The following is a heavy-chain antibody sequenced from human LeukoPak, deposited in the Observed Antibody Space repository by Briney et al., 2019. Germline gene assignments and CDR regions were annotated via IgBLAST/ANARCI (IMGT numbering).Heavy chain of an antibody. CDR2: VSGSGDNT. CDR1: GFTFSSHA. CDR3: ACTACYYYYLDV. D-gene: IGHD5-18*01. V-gene: IGHV3-23*01. Sequence: GGSLRLSCAASGFTFSSHAMSWVRQAPGKGLEWVSAVSGSGDNTYYADSVKGRFTISRDNSKNTLYLHMSSLRAEDTAVYYCACTACYYYYLDVWGKGTTVTVSS. J-gene: IGHJ6*03.